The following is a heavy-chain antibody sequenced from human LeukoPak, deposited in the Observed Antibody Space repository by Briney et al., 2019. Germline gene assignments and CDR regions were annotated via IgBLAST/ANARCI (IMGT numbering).Heavy chain of an antibody. CDR3: ARDRGSYGAFDI. Sequence: GGSLRLSCAASGVTVSSNYISWVRQAPGKGLEWVSVIYSGGSTYYADSVKGRFTISRDNSKNTLYLQMNSLRAEDTAVYYCARDRGSYGAFDIWGQGTMVTVSS. CDR1: GVTVSSNY. V-gene: IGHV3-53*01. J-gene: IGHJ3*02. D-gene: IGHD1-26*01. CDR2: IYSGGST.